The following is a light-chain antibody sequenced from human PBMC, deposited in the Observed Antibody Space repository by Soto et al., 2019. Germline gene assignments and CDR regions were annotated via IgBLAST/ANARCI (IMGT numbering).Light chain of an antibody. V-gene: IGLV2-8*01. CDR1: SSDVGGYNY. Sequence: QSVLTQPPSASGSPGQSVAISCTGTSSDVGGYNYVSWYQQHPGKAPKLMIYEVNKRPSGVPDRFSGSKSGNTASLTISGLQAEDEADYYCSSYSISDTPYVFGGGTKVTV. CDR3: SSYSISDTPYV. J-gene: IGLJ1*01. CDR2: EVN.